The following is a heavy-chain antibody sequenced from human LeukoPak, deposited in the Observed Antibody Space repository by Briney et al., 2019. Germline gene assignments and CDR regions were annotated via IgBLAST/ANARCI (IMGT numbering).Heavy chain of an antibody. CDR2: IYYSGST. D-gene: IGHD6-19*01. V-gene: IGHV4-39*07. Sequence: SETLSLTCSVSGGSISGYYWSWIRQPPGKGLEWIGSIYYSGSTYYNPSLKSRVTTSVDTSKNQFSLKLSSVTAADTAVYYCARGSIAVAGLNWFDPWGQGTLVTVSS. CDR3: ARGSIAVAGLNWFDP. CDR1: GGSISGYY. J-gene: IGHJ5*02.